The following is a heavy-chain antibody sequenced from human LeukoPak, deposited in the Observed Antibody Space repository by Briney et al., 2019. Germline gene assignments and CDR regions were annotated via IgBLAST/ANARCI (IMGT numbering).Heavy chain of an antibody. J-gene: IGHJ4*02. Sequence: PGGSLRLSCAASGFTFSSYSMNWVRQAPGKGLEWVAVVWDDGNNKYYADSVKGRFTISRDNSKDTLYLQMNSLTAGDTALYFCARDRRLFGSSWFYFDSWGQGTLVTVSS. V-gene: IGHV3-33*08. CDR3: ARDRRLFGSSWFYFDS. D-gene: IGHD6-13*01. CDR2: VWDDGNNK. CDR1: GFTFSSYS.